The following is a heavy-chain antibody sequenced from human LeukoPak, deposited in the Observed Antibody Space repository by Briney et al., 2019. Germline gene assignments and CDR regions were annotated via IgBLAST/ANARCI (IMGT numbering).Heavy chain of an antibody. J-gene: IGHJ6*03. Sequence: KPSETLSLTCAVYGGSFSGYYWSWLRQSPGKGLEWLGEINQSGGTNYNPSLRGRAIIAVDPSKNQFSLRLGSLTAADTAIYYCARERAVADYYYYMDVWGKGTTVIVSS. V-gene: IGHV4-34*01. CDR1: GGSFSGYY. CDR2: INQSGGT. D-gene: IGHD6-19*01. CDR3: ARERAVADYYYYMDV.